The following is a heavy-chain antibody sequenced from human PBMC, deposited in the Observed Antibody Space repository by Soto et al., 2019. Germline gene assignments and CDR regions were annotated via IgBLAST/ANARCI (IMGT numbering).Heavy chain of an antibody. CDR2: INHSGTI. CDR1: GGSLSGSY. CDR3: ATGGGFVESRMVWFDP. J-gene: IGHJ5*02. Sequence: PSETLSLTCAVYGGSLSGSYWSWIRQTPEKGLEWIGTINHSGTINYNPSLRSRVTISTHTSKNEFSLRLTPVTAADTAVYYCATGGGFVESRMVWFDPWGQGTLVTVSS. V-gene: IGHV4-34*01. D-gene: IGHD2-15*01.